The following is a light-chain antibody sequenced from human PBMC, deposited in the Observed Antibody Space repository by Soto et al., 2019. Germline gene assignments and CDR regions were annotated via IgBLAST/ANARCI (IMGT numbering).Light chain of an antibody. Sequence: IVLTQSPATLSLSPGERATLSCRASQSVSSYLAWFQQKPGQAPRLLIYDKSTRATGIPARFSGSGSGTDFTLTISSLEPEYFAVYYWQQRSNWLLTFGGGTKVEVK. CDR2: DKS. CDR1: QSVSSY. CDR3: QQRSNWLLT. J-gene: IGKJ4*01. V-gene: IGKV3-11*01.